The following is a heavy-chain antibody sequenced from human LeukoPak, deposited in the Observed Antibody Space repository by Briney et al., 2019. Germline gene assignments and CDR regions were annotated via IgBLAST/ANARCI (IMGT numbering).Heavy chain of an antibody. V-gene: IGHV3-30*02. Sequence: GGSLRLSCAASGFTFSSYGMHWVRQAPGKGLEWVAFIRYDGSNKYYADSVKGRFTISRDNSKNTLYLQMGSLRAEDMAVYYCARDSDAGGWSELDCWGQGTLVTVSS. CDR2: IRYDGSNK. CDR1: GFTFSSYG. J-gene: IGHJ4*02. CDR3: ARDSDAGGWSELDC. D-gene: IGHD2-15*01.